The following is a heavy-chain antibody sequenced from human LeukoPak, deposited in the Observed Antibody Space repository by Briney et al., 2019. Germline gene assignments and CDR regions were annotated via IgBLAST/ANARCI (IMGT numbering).Heavy chain of an antibody. J-gene: IGHJ4*02. CDR3: ARSGSYENYFDY. Sequence: PGGSLRLSCAASGFTVSSNYMSWVRRAPGKGLEWVSVIYSGGSTYYADSVKGRFTISRDNSKNTLYLQMNSLRAEDTAVYYCARSGSYENYFDYWGQGTLVTVSS. CDR2: IYSGGST. D-gene: IGHD1-26*01. CDR1: GFTVSSNY. V-gene: IGHV3-53*01.